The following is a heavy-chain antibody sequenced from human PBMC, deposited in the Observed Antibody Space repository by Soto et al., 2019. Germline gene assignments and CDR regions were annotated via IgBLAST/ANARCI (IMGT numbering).Heavy chain of an antibody. J-gene: IGHJ4*02. CDR2: ILSDGSAE. V-gene: IGHV3-33*01. CDR1: GFSFSRHG. Sequence: QVQLVESGGGVVQPGRSLKLSCEAPGFSFSRHGMHWVRQAPGKGLAWLAVILSDGSAEEYAGSVQGRFTKSRDNSKNVQYLEMNNLTAEDTSFYYCARDDDYSYNGLDYWGRGVLVTGSS. D-gene: IGHD2-15*01. CDR3: ARDDDYSYNGLDY.